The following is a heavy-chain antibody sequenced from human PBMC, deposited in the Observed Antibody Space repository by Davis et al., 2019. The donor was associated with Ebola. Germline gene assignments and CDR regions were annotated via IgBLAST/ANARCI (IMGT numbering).Heavy chain of an antibody. V-gene: IGHV1-46*01. Sequence: AASVKVSCKAFGDTFISDYMNWVRQAPGQGLEWMGIINPSGGTTSYAQKFQGRVTMTRDTSTSTVYMELSSLKSEDTAVYYCATSSQTVPPDYWGLGTLVTVSS. CDR2: INPSGGTT. J-gene: IGHJ4*02. CDR1: GDTFISDY. CDR3: ATSSQTVPPDY. D-gene: IGHD4-17*01.